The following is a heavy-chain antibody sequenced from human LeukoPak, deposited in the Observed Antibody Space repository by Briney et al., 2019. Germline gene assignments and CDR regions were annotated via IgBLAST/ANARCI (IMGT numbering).Heavy chain of an antibody. CDR3: ARLPDYYSRHGAPG. Sequence: SSETLSLTCTVSGGSISTSNYYWSWIRQPPGKGLEWIGEINHYGSTNYNPSLKSRITISVDTSKNQFSLKLSSVTAADTAVYYCARLPDYYSRHGAPGWGQGTLVTVSS. CDR2: INHYGST. V-gene: IGHV4-39*07. J-gene: IGHJ4*02. D-gene: IGHD3-10*01. CDR1: GGSISTSNYY.